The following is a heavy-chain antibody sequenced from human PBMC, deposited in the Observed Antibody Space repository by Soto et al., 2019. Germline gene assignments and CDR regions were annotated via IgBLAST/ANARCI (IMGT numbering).Heavy chain of an antibody. V-gene: IGHV1-18*01. D-gene: IGHD3-10*01. Sequence: ASVKVYCKASGYTFTNYGISWVRQAPGQGLEWMGWINTYNGNTNHAQKLQGRVTMTTDTSTSTAYMELRSLRSDDTAVYYCARGVGSGTYYNQYNWFDPWGQGTLVTVS. CDR3: ARGVGSGTYYNQYNWFDP. CDR1: GYTFTNYG. CDR2: INTYNGNT. J-gene: IGHJ5*02.